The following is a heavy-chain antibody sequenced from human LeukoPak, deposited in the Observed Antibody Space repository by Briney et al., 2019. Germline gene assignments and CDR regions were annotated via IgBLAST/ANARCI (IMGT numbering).Heavy chain of an antibody. CDR2: IYYSGST. D-gene: IGHD3-10*01. CDR3: ARQRGRGITMVRGARYFDY. Sequence: PSQTLSLTCTVSGGSISSGGYYWSWIRQHPGKGLEWIGYIYYSGSTYYNPPLKSRVTISVDTSKNQFSLKLSSVTAADTAVYYCARQRGRGITMVRGARYFDYWGQGTLVTVSS. CDR1: GGSISSGGYY. J-gene: IGHJ4*02. V-gene: IGHV4-31*03.